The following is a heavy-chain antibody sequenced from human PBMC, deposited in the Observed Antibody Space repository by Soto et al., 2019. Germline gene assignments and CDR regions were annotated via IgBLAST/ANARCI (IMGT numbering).Heavy chain of an antibody. CDR2: INHSGST. V-gene: IGHV4-34*01. CDR3: ARAGTALDI. CDR1: GGSFSDYH. D-gene: IGHD1-26*01. Sequence: LSLTCGVYGGSFSDYHWSWIRQPPGKGLEWIGEINHSGSTNDNPSLKSRVTISVDTSKNQFSLKLSSVTAADTTVYYCARAGTALDIWGQGTMVTVSS. J-gene: IGHJ3*02.